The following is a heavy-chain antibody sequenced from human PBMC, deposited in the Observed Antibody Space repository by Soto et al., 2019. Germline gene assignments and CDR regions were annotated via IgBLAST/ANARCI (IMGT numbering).Heavy chain of an antibody. V-gene: IGHV1-69*12. J-gene: IGHJ4*02. CDR1: GGTFSSYA. D-gene: IGHD6-13*01. CDR3: ARGRGRGSSWYVGTGNFDY. CDR2: IIPIFGTA. Sequence: QVQLVQSGAEVKKPGSSVKVSCKASGGTFSSYAISWVRQAPGQGLEWMGGIIPIFGTANYAQKFQGRVTITADESTSTAYMELSSLRSEDTAVYYCARGRGRGSSWYVGTGNFDYWGQGTLVTVSS.